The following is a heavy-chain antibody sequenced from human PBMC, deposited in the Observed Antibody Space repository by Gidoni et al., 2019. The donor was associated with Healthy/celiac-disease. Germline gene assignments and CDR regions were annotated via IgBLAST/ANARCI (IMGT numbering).Heavy chain of an antibody. J-gene: IGHJ6*02. D-gene: IGHD3-3*01. CDR3: ARDADFWSGYWLYGMDV. Sequence: QVQLVESGGGVVQPGRSLRLSCAASGFTFSSYGMHWVRQAPGKGLEWVAVIWYDGSNKYYADSVKGRFTISRDNSKYTLYLQMNSLRAEDTAVYYCARDADFWSGYWLYGMDVWGQGTTVTVSS. V-gene: IGHV3-33*01. CDR2: IWYDGSNK. CDR1: GFTFSSYG.